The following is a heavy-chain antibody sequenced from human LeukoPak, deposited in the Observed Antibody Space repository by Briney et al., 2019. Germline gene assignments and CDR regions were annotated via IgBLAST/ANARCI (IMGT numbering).Heavy chain of an antibody. CDR2: INKDGSEK. Sequence: GSLRLSCADSGFPFSSYWISWVRQAPGKGLEWVDIINKDGSEKYYVDSVKGRFTITRDNAKNSLYLQMNSLRAEDTAVYYCARETRGVLRYFRMDVWVKGSTVTISS. J-gene: IGHJ6*04. D-gene: IGHD3-9*01. V-gene: IGHV3-7*01. CDR1: GFPFSSYW. CDR3: ARETRGVLRYFRMDV.